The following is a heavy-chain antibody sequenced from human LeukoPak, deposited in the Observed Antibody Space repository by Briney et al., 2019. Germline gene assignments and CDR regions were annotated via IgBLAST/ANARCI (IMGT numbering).Heavy chain of an antibody. CDR2: FDPEDGET. D-gene: IGHD3-22*01. CDR1: GYTLTELS. V-gene: IGHV1-24*01. CDR3: ARDSYDSNLRDTHDY. J-gene: IGHJ4*02. Sequence: ASVKVSCKVSGYTLTELSMHWVRQAPGKGLEWMGGFDPEDGETIYAQKFQGRVTMTEDTSTDTAYMELSSLRSEDTAVYYCARDSYDSNLRDTHDYWGQGTLVTVSS.